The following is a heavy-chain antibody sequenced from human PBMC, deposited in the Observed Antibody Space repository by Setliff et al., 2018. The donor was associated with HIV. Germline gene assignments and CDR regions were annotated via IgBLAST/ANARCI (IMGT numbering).Heavy chain of an antibody. CDR2: INLNSGGT. V-gene: IGHV1-2*02. D-gene: IGHD6-13*01. CDR3: ARSGYSSSWYLDYYYYYGMDV. CDR1: GYTFTGYY. Sequence: ASVKVSCKASGYTFTGYYMHWVRQAPGQGLEWMGWINLNSGGTNYAQKFQGRVTMTRDTSISTAYMELSRLRSDDTAVYYCARSGYSSSWYLDYYYYYGMDVWGQGTTVTVS. J-gene: IGHJ6*02.